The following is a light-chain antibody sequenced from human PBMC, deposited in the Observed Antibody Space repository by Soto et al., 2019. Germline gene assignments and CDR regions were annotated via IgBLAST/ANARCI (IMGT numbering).Light chain of an antibody. V-gene: IGKV3-20*01. CDR1: QSVSNNY. Sequence: EIVLTQSPGTLSLSPGERATLSCRASQSVSNNYLAWYQQKPGQAPRLLIYCASNRATGIPDRFSGSGSGTDFTLTISRLEPDDFAVYYCQQYGSAGTFGQGTKVEIK. CDR2: CAS. J-gene: IGKJ1*01. CDR3: QQYGSAGT.